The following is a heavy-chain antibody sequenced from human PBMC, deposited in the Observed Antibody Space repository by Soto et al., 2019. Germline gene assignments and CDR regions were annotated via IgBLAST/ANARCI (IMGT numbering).Heavy chain of an antibody. D-gene: IGHD7-27*01. V-gene: IGHV4-39*01. CDR3: ARQGPHGANWVRYFDS. J-gene: IGHJ4*02. Sequence: SETLSLTCTVSGGYISSSSYYWGWIRQPPGKGLEWIGSIYYSGSTYYNPSLKSRVTISVDTSKNQFSLKLSSVTAADTAVYYCARQGPHGANWVRYFDSWGQGTLVTVSS. CDR2: IYYSGST. CDR1: GGYISSSSYY.